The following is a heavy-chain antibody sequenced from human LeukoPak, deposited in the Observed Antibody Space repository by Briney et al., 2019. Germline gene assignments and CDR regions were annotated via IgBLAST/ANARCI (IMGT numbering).Heavy chain of an antibody. Sequence: GGSLRLSCAAPGFTFSDYYMSWIRQAPGKGLEWVSYISSSGSTKYYADSVRGRFTISRDNAKNSLFLQMNSLRAEDTAVYYCARDYYGSGSYLFDYWGQGALVTVSS. CDR3: ARDYYGSGSYLFDY. V-gene: IGHV3-11*04. J-gene: IGHJ4*02. D-gene: IGHD3-10*01. CDR1: GFTFSDYY. CDR2: ISSSGSTK.